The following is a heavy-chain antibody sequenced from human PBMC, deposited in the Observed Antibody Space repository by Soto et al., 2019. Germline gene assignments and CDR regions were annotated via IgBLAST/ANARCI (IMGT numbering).Heavy chain of an antibody. CDR1: GGSISSSFHN. CDR3: ARQKVSRFYGEVDFFDY. CDR2: VTRSGST. Sequence: PSETLSLTCTVSGGSISSSFHNWSWIRQHPGKGLEWIGEVTRSGSTNYNPSLKSRVTISIDTSNKHLSLHLSSVTAADTAVYYCARQKVSRFYGEVDFFDYWGLGTLVAVSS. D-gene: IGHD4-17*01. V-gene: IGHV4-39*07. J-gene: IGHJ4*02.